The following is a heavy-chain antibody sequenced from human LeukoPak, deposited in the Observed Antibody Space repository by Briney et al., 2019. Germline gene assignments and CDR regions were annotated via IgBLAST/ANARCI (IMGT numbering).Heavy chain of an antibody. CDR1: GYTFTGYY. V-gene: IGHV1-2*02. CDR3: ARDFSTYGDHLGY. D-gene: IGHD4-17*01. CDR2: INPNSGDT. Sequence: GASVKVSCKASGYTFTGYYMHWVRQAPGQGLEWMGWINPNSGDTNYAQKFQGRVTMTRDTSISTAYMELSRLRPDDTAVYYCARDFSTYGDHLGYWGQGTLVTVSS. J-gene: IGHJ4*02.